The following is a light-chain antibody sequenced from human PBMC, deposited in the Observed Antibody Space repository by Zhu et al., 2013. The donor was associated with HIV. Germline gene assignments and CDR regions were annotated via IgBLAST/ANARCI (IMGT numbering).Light chain of an antibody. J-gene: IGKJ2*01. CDR1: QDIDRY. V-gene: IGKV1-9*01. Sequence: DIQLTQSPSLLSASVGDRVTITCRASQDIDRYLAWYQQTPGKAPTLLVYAASTTQSGVPSRFSGSGSGTDFTLTISSLQPEDFATYYCLQDYNFPYTFGQGTKLEIK. CDR3: LQDYNFPYT. CDR2: AAS.